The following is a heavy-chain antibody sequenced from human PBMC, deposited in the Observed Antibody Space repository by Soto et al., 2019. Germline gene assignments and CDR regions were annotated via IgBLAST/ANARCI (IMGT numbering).Heavy chain of an antibody. CDR1: GFTFGNYN. CDR3: VRETDGDLGN. J-gene: IGHJ4*02. Sequence: EVQLVESGGGLVKPGGSLRLSCAASGFTFGNYNMNWVRQAPGKGLEWVSSISSGSTYIYYADSVKGRFTISRDKAKTSLYLQMNSMRAEDTAIYYCVRETDGDLGNWGPGNQVTVS. V-gene: IGHV3-21*01. CDR2: ISSGSTYI. D-gene: IGHD4-17*01.